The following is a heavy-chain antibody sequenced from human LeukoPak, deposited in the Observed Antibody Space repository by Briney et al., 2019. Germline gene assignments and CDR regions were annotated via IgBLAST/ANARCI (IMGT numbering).Heavy chain of an antibody. CDR1: GGSFSGYY. J-gene: IGHJ4*02. CDR2: INHSGST. D-gene: IGHD3-10*01. Sequence: SETLSLTCAVYGGSFSGYYWSWIRQPPGKGLEWIGEINHSGSTNHNPSLKSRVTISVDTSKNQFSLKLSSVTAADTAVYYCARGLRTYYYGSGSYYYFDYWGQGTLVTVSS. CDR3: ARGLRTYYYGSGSYYYFDY. V-gene: IGHV4-34*01.